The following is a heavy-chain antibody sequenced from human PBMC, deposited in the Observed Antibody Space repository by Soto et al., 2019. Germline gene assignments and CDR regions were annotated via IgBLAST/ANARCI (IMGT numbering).Heavy chain of an antibody. CDR2: IFYSGST. Sequence: SGTLPVTCTVSGGSIDRDGDYWSWIRQHPGKGLEWIGYIFYSGSTNYNPSLKSRVSISVDTSKNQFSLKLPSVTAADTAVYYCARLLNCGPDDYWGPGTLVTVSS. CDR1: GGSIDRDGDY. J-gene: IGHJ4*02. CDR3: ARLLNCGPDDY. V-gene: IGHV4-31*03. D-gene: IGHD1-1*01.